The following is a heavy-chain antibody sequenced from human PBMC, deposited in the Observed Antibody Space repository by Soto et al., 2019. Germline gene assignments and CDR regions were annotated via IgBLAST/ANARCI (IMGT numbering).Heavy chain of an antibody. V-gene: IGHV3-33*01. CDR1: GFTFSSYG. CDR3: ARDGRWLQSSPNFDY. J-gene: IGHJ4*02. D-gene: IGHD5-12*01. Sequence: PGGSLRLSCAASGFTFSSYGMHWVRQAPGKGLEWVAVIWYDGSNKYYADSVKGRFTISRDNSKNTLYLQMNSLRAEDTAVYYCARDGRWLQSSPNFDYWGQGTLVTVSS. CDR2: IWYDGSNK.